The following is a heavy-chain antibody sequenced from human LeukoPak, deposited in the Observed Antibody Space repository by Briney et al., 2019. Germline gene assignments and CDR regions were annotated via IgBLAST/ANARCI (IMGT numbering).Heavy chain of an antibody. CDR3: ARVRGIAAAGHPWFDP. V-gene: IGHV4-59*01. D-gene: IGHD6-13*01. CDR1: GGSISSYY. CDR2: IYYSGST. Sequence: PSETLSLTCTVSGGSISSYYWSWLRQPPGKGLEWIGYIYYSGSTNYNPSLKSRVTISVDTSKNQFSLKLSSVTAADTAVYYCARVRGIAAAGHPWFDPWGQGTLVTVSS. J-gene: IGHJ5*02.